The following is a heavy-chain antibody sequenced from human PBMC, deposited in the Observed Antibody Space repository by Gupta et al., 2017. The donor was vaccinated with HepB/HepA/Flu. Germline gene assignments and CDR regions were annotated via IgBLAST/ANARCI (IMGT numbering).Heavy chain of an antibody. D-gene: IGHD3-3*01. CDR3: ARDLGVTRPYYFDY. CDR2: INPNSGGT. CDR1: GYGFIGDY. V-gene: IGHV1-2*02. Sequence: QGQLVQSGAEVKKPESSVKVSCKASGYGFIGDYITWVRQAPGQGLEWMGWINPNSGGTNYAQKFQGRVTMTRDTSISTAYMELSRLRSDDTAVYYCARDLGVTRPYYFDYWGQGTLVTVSS. J-gene: IGHJ4*02.